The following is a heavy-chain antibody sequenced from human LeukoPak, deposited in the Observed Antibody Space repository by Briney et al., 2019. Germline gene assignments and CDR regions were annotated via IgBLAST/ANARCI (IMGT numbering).Heavy chain of an antibody. J-gene: IGHJ4*02. CDR2: ISAYNGNT. D-gene: IGHD2-2*01. V-gene: IGHV1-18*01. Sequence: ASVKVSCKASGYTFTSYGISWVRQAPGQGLEWMGWISAYNGNTNYAQKLQGRVTMTTDTSTSTAYMELRSLRSDDTAVYYCASLLAPVYCSSTSYYFDYWGQGTLVTVSS. CDR3: ASLLAPVYCSSTSYYFDY. CDR1: GYTFTSYG.